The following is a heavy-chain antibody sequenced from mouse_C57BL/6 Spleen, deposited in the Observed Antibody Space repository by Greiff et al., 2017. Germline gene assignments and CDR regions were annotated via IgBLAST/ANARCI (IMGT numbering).Heavy chain of an antibody. Sequence: QVQLKESGAELVRPGASVTLSCKASGYTFTDYEMHWVKQTPVHGLEWIGAIDPETGGTAYNQKFKGKAILTADKSSSTAYMELRSLTSEDSAVYYCTSRGTTVVGYFDVWGTGTTVTVSS. D-gene: IGHD1-1*01. CDR1: GYTFTDYE. J-gene: IGHJ1*03. V-gene: IGHV1-15*01. CDR3: TSRGTTVVGYFDV. CDR2: IDPETGGT.